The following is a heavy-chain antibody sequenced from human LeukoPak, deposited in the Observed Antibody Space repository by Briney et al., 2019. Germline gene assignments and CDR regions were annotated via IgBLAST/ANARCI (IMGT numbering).Heavy chain of an antibody. Sequence: SETLSLTCTVSGGSISSSSYYWGWIRQPPGKGLEWIGSIYYSGSTYYNPSLKSRVTISVDTSKNQFSLKLSSVTAADTAVYYCARMFGGYYSGGSCYKAFDIWGQGTMVTVSS. J-gene: IGHJ3*02. D-gene: IGHD2-15*01. V-gene: IGHV4-39*07. CDR3: ARMFGGYYSGGSCYKAFDI. CDR1: GGSISSSSYY. CDR2: IYYSGST.